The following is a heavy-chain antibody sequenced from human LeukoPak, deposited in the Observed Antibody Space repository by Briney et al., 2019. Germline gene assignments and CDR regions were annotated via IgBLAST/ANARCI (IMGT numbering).Heavy chain of an antibody. CDR1: GFSFSTYN. CDR2: ITTSSTYI. J-gene: IGHJ6*03. D-gene: IGHD1-26*01. V-gene: IGHV3-21*01. Sequence: PGGSLRLSCTASGFSFSTYNMNWVRQAPGKGLEWVSSITTSSTYIYYADSVKGRFTISRDNAKNSLYLQMNSLRAEDTAVYYCARDPYSGSYGDYYYYYMDVWGKGTTVTISS. CDR3: ARDPYSGSYGDYYYYYMDV.